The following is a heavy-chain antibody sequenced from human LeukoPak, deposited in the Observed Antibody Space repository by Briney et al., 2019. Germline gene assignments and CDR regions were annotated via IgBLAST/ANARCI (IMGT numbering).Heavy chain of an antibody. CDR1: GFTFSSYP. J-gene: IGHJ4*02. Sequence: GGSLRLSCAASGFTFSSYPMHWVRQAPGKGLEWVAVISYDGSNKDYADSVKGRYTISRDNSKNTLYLQMNSLRAEDTAVYYCAKIPPTYGSGTNFDYWGQGTLVTVSS. D-gene: IGHD3-10*01. CDR3: AKIPPTYGSGTNFDY. V-gene: IGHV3-30*04. CDR2: ISYDGSNK.